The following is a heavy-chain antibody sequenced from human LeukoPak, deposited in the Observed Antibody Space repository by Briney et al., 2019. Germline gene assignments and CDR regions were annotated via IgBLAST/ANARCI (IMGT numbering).Heavy chain of an antibody. J-gene: IGHJ6*03. V-gene: IGHV3-23*01. Sequence: PGGSLRLSCAASGFTFSSYAMSWVRQAPGKGLEWVSAISGSGGSTYYADSVKGRFTISRDNSKNTLYLQMNSLRAEDTAVYYCAKSGPEYSSSWYTYYYYYYMDVWGKGTTVTVSS. CDR3: AKSGPEYSSSWYTYYYYYYMDV. D-gene: IGHD6-13*01. CDR1: GFTFSSYA. CDR2: ISGSGGST.